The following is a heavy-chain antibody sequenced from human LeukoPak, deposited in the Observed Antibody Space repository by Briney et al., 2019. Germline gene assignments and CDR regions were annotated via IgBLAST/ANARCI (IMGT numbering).Heavy chain of an antibody. Sequence: ASVKVSCKASGYTFTSYDINWVRQATGQGLEWMGWMNPNSGNTGYAQKSQGRVTMTRNTSISTAYMELSSLRSEDTAVYYCARVVDSGYDYHFDYWGQGTLVTVSS. D-gene: IGHD5-12*01. J-gene: IGHJ4*02. CDR1: GYTFTSYD. V-gene: IGHV1-8*01. CDR2: MNPNSGNT. CDR3: ARVVDSGYDYHFDY.